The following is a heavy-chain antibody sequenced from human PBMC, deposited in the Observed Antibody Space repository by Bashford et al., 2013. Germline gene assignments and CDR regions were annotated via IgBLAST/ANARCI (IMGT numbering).Heavy chain of an antibody. J-gene: IGHJ5*02. CDR3: ADYGSGSYVFDYGFDL. V-gene: IGHV3-23*01. D-gene: IGHD3-10*01. CDR1: GFTFSNYA. CDR2: ISDSGDST. Sequence: GSLRLSCAASGFTFSNYAMSWVRQAPGKGLEWVAVISDSGDSTYYGDSVKGRFTLSRDNSKNTLSLQMSSLRAEDTAVYYCADYGSGSYVFDYGFDLWGPGTRSPSPQ.